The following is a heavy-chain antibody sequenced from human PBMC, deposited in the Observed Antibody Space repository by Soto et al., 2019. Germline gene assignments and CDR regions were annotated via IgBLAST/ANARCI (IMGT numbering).Heavy chain of an antibody. CDR1: GYTLTELS. J-gene: IGHJ3*02. CDR3: ATARITMIVVVDAFDI. V-gene: IGHV1-24*01. Sequence: ASAKVSCKVSGYTLTELSMHWVRQAPGKGLEWMGGFDPEDGETIYAQKFQGRVTMTEDTSTDTAYMELSSLRSEDTAVYYCATARITMIVVVDAFDIWGQGTMVTVSS. D-gene: IGHD3-22*01. CDR2: FDPEDGET.